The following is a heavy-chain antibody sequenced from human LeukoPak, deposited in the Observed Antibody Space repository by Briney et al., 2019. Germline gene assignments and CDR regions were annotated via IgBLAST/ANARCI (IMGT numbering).Heavy chain of an antibody. Sequence: PGGSLRLSCAASGFTFSSYSMNWVRQAPGKGLEWVSSISSSSSYIYYADSVKGRFTISRDNAKNSLYLQMNSLRAEDTAVYYCARAGIRDGSGKQTYYYYGMDVWGQGTTVTVSS. D-gene: IGHD3-22*01. J-gene: IGHJ6*02. CDR2: ISSSSSYI. CDR1: GFTFSSYS. CDR3: ARAGIRDGSGKQTYYYYGMDV. V-gene: IGHV3-21*01.